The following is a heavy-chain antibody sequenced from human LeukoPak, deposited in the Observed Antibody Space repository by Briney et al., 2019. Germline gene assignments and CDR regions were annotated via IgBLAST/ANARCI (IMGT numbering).Heavy chain of an antibody. CDR2: IYSGGST. CDR1: GFTVSSNY. J-gene: IGHJ6*03. Sequence: GGSLRLSCAASGFTVSSNYMSWVRQAPGKGLEWVSVIYSGGSTYYADSVKGRFTISRDNAKNSLYLQMNSLRAEDTAVYYCARGRPFNLDYYYMDVWGKGTTVTVSS. V-gene: IGHV3-66*01. CDR3: ARGRPFNLDYYYMDV. D-gene: IGHD2/OR15-2a*01.